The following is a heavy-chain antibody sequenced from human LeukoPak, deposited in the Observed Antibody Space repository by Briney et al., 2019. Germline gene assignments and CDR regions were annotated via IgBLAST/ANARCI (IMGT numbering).Heavy chain of an antibody. Sequence: PGGSLRLSCAASGFIVSGDFMSWVRQAPGKGLEWVSVIYSDGSTYYADSVKGRFTISRDNSKNTLDLQMTGLRAEDTAVYYCAKEIAAAGIAIQHWGQGTLVTVSS. D-gene: IGHD6-13*01. CDR2: IYSDGST. CDR1: GFIVSGDF. V-gene: IGHV3-53*01. J-gene: IGHJ1*01. CDR3: AKEIAAAGIAIQH.